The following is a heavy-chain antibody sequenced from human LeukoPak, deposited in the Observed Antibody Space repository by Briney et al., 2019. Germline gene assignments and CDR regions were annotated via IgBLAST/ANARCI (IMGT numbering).Heavy chain of an antibody. Sequence: PGSSVKVSCKASGYTFTSYGISWVRQAPGQGLEWMGWISAYNGNTNYAQKLQGRVTMTTDTSTSTAYMELRSLRSDDTAVYYCALAGGYSNPMYNWFDPWGQGTLVTVSS. CDR2: ISAYNGNT. D-gene: IGHD4-11*01. J-gene: IGHJ5*02. V-gene: IGHV1-18*01. CDR1: GYTFTSYG. CDR3: ALAGGYSNPMYNWFDP.